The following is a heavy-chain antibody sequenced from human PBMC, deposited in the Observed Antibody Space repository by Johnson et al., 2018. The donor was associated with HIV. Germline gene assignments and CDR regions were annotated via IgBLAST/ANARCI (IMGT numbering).Heavy chain of an antibody. Sequence: VQLVESGGGVVQPGGSLRLSCAASGFTFNNAWMSWVRQAPGKGLEWVGRIKSKTDGGTTDYAAPVKGRFTISRDDSKNTLYLQMNSLKTEDTAVYYCTTDGYSSSWNHDAFDIWGQGTMVTVSS. J-gene: IGHJ3*02. D-gene: IGHD6-13*01. CDR2: IKSKTDGGTT. V-gene: IGHV3-15*01. CDR3: TTDGYSSSWNHDAFDI. CDR1: GFTFNNAW.